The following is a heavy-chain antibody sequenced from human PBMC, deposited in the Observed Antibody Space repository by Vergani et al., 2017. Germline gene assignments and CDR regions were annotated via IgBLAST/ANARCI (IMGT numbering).Heavy chain of an antibody. V-gene: IGHV3-30-3*01. J-gene: IGHJ3*02. CDR3: ARETTLVVVAAGAFDI. Sequence: QVQLVESGGGVVQPGRSLRLSCAASGFTFSSYAMHWVRQAPGKGLEWVAVISYDGSNKYYADSVKGRFTISRDNSKNTLYLQMISLRAEDTAVYYCARETTLVVVAAGAFDIWGQGTMVTVSS. D-gene: IGHD2-15*01. CDR1: GFTFSSYA. CDR2: ISYDGSNK.